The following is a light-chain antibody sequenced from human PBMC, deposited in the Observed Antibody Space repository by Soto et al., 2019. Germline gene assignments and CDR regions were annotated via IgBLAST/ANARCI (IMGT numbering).Light chain of an antibody. Sequence: DIVMTQTPLSLSVTPGQPASISCKSSQSLLYGDGKTYLYWFLQKSGQPPQLLSYEVSNRFSGVPERFSGSRSGTDFTLKISRVEADDFGVYYCMESIQPAHTFGQGTKLEIK. CDR3: MESIQPAHT. J-gene: IGKJ2*01. CDR1: QSLLYGDGKTY. V-gene: IGKV2D-29*01. CDR2: EVS.